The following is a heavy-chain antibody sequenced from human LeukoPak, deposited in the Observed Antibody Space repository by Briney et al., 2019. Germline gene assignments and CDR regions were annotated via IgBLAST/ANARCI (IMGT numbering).Heavy chain of an antibody. CDR2: IYTSGST. V-gene: IGHV4-4*07. CDR1: GGSISTYY. J-gene: IGHJ3*02. D-gene: IGHD4-23*01. Sequence: PSETLSLTCTVSGGSISTYYWSWIRQPAGKGLEWIGRIYTSGSTNYNPSLKSRVTMSVDTSKNHFSLKLSSVTAADTAVYFCARDFYGGDADAFDIWGQGTMVTVSS. CDR3: ARDFYGGDADAFDI.